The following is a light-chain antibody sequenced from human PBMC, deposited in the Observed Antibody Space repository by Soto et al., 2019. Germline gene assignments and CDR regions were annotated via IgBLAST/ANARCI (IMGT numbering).Light chain of an antibody. CDR2: EVN. CDR3: SSYTSSGTLGV. Sequence: QSALTQPASMSGSPAQSITISCTATSSDIGGYNYVSWYQQHPGKAPKLMIYEVNNRPSGVSNRFSGSKSGNTASLTISGLQAEDEADYYCSSYTSSGTLGVFGGGTKLTVL. J-gene: IGLJ2*01. V-gene: IGLV2-14*01. CDR1: SSDIGGYNY.